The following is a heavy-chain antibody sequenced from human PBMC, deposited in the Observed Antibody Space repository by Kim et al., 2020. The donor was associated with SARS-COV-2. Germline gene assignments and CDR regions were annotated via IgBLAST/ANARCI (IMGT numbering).Heavy chain of an antibody. D-gene: IGHD6-13*01. CDR3: ARGGGYSSSWHPYYYYMDV. J-gene: IGHJ6*03. Sequence: SRVTISVDTSKNQFSLKLSSVTAADTAVYYCARGGGYSSSWHPYYYYMDVWGKGTTVTVSS. V-gene: IGHV4-34*01.